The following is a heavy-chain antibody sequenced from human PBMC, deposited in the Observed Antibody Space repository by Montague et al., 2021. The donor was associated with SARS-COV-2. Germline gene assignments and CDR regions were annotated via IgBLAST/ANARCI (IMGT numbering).Heavy chain of an antibody. CDR1: GGSISSSSYY. D-gene: IGHD2-8*01. J-gene: IGHJ3*02. CDR2: INYSGST. Sequence: SETLSLTCTVSGGSISSSSYYWGWIRQPPGKGLEWIGSINYSGSTYYNPSLKSRVTISVDTSKNQFSLKLSSVTAADTAVYYCARAASDIVLMVYAIRAFDIWGQGTMVTVSS. V-gene: IGHV4-39*07. CDR3: ARAASDIVLMVYAIRAFDI.